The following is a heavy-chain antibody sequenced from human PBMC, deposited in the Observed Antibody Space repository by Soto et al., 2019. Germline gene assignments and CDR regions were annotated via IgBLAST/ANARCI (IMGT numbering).Heavy chain of an antibody. V-gene: IGHV3-43D*04. CDR2: ISWDGGST. J-gene: IGHJ6*02. CDR3: AKDMGRWDPQPFGMDV. CDR1: GFTFDDYA. Sequence: PGGSLRVSCAASGFTFDDYAMHWVRQAPGKGLEWVSLISWDGGSTYYADSVKGRFTISRDNSKDSLYLQMNSLRAEDTALYYCAKDMGRWDPQPFGMDVWGQGTTVTVSS. D-gene: IGHD1-26*01.